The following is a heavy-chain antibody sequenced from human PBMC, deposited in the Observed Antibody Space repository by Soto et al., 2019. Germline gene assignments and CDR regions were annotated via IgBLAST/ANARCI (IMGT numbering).Heavy chain of an antibody. Sequence: ASVKVSCKASGYTFNSHAIHWVRQAPGQSLEWMGWISAYNGNTNYAQKFKGRVSMTIDTSTTTAYMELSSLTSDDTAVYYCAKNWQPRYYCDGLDVWGQGTKVTVS. J-gene: IGHJ6*02. CDR3: AKNWQPRYYCDGLDV. V-gene: IGHV1-18*01. CDR2: ISAYNGNT. D-gene: IGHD6-13*01. CDR1: GYTFNSHA.